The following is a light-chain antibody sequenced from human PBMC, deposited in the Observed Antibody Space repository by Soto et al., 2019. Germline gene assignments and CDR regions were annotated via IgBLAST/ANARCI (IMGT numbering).Light chain of an antibody. J-gene: IGKJ4*01. V-gene: IGKV4-1*01. CDR1: QSVLSRSNNKNY. CDR3: HQYYRAPLT. Sequence: DIVMTQSPDSLAVSLGERATINCKSSQSVLSRSNNKNYLTWYQQKPGPPPRLLTSWASTRESGVPDRFSGSGSGTDFTLTISSLQAEDVAVYYCHQYYRAPLTFGGGTKVEI. CDR2: WAS.